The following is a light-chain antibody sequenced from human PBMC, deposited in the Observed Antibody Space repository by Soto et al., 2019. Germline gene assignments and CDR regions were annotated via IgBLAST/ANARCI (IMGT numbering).Light chain of an antibody. CDR1: QSVSSSY. J-gene: IGKJ2*01. CDR2: GAS. CDR3: QQYGSSLYT. Sequence: EIVLTQSPGTLSLSPGERATLSCRASQSVSSSYLAWYQQKPGQAPRLLIYGASSRATGIPDRFSGSGSGTDFTLTISRLEPEDLAVYYCQQYGSSLYTFGQRTKLEIK. V-gene: IGKV3-20*01.